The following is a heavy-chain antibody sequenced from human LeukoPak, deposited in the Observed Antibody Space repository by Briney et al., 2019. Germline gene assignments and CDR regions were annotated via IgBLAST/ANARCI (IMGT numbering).Heavy chain of an antibody. CDR3: ARDVSGGSGRYYNEPYFDY. CDR1: GCTFSSYA. Sequence: SVKVSCKASGCTFSSYAISWVRQAPGQGLEWMGRIIPILGIANYAQQLQGRFTITADKSTSTAYMELRSLRSEDTAVYYCARDVSGGSGRYYNEPYFDYWGQGTLVTVSS. J-gene: IGHJ4*02. V-gene: IGHV1-69*04. D-gene: IGHD3-10*01. CDR2: IIPILGIA.